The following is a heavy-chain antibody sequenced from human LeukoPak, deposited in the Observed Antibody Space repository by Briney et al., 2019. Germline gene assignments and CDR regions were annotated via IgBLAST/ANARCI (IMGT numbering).Heavy chain of an antibody. D-gene: IGHD6-13*01. CDR1: GFTFSSYG. Sequence: GGSLRLSCAASGFTFSSYGMHWVRQAPGKGLEWVAFIRYDGSNKYYADSVKGRFTISRDNSKNTLYLQMNSLKAEDTAIYYCARAGYSSSWLLYWGQGTLVTVSS. CDR2: IRYDGSNK. V-gene: IGHV3-30*02. CDR3: ARAGYSSSWLLY. J-gene: IGHJ4*02.